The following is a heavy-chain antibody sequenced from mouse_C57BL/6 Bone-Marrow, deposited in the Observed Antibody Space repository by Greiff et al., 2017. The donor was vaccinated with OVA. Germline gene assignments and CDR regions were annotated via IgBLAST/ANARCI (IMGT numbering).Heavy chain of an antibody. Sequence: VQLKESGAELVRPGASVKLSCTASGFNIKDDYMHWVKQRPEQGLEWIGWIDPENGDTEYASKFQGKATITADTSSNTAYLQLSSLTSEDTAVYYCTILLWLRRGAWFAYWGQGTLVTVSA. V-gene: IGHV14-4*01. CDR2: IDPENGDT. J-gene: IGHJ3*01. CDR3: TILLWLRRGAWFAY. CDR1: GFNIKDDY. D-gene: IGHD2-9*01.